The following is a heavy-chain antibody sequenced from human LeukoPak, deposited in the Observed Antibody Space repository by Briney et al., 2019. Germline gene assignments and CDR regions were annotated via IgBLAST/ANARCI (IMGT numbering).Heavy chain of an antibody. CDR1: GDSISNKY. CDR2: IYSSWTT. Sequence: PSETLSLTCTVSGDSISNKYWSWIRQPPGKGLEWIGYIYSSWTTNYNPSLNSRVTISVDTSNNQFSLRLSSVTAADTAVCYCARLTPPTGVWAFDIWGQGILVTVSS. CDR3: ARLTPPTGVWAFDI. J-gene: IGHJ3*02. D-gene: IGHD2-21*01. V-gene: IGHV4-59*08.